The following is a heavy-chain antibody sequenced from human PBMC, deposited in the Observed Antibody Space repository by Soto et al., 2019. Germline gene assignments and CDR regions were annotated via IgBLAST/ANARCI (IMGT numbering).Heavy chain of an antibody. CDR3: ARGKSSSSWYAHYYFDY. D-gene: IGHD6-13*01. J-gene: IGHJ4*02. V-gene: IGHV3-74*01. Sequence: GGSLRLSCAASGFTFSDYYMSWIRQAPGKGLVWVSRINSDGSSTSYADSVKGRFTISRDNAKNTLYLQMNSLRAEDTAVYYCARGKSSSSWYAHYYFDYWGQGTLVTVSS. CDR2: INSDGSST. CDR1: GFTFSDYY.